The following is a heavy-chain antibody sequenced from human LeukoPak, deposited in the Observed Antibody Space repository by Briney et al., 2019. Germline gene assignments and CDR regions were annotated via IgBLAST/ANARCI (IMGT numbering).Heavy chain of an antibody. CDR1: GFTFSRLA. CDR3: AREVPAARHFDY. Sequence: GGSLRLSCAASGFTFSRLAMTWVRQAPGKGLEWVSTISASGPYYADSVKGRFTISRDNAKNSLYLQMNSLRAEDTAVYYCAREVPAARHFDYWGQGTLVTVSS. J-gene: IGHJ4*02. D-gene: IGHD6-6*01. V-gene: IGHV3-23*01. CDR2: ISASGP.